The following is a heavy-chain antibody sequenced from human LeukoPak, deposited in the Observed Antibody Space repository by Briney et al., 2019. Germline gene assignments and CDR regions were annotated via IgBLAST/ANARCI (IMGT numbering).Heavy chain of an antibody. Sequence: GGSLRLSCTASGFTFTTFWLAWVRQAPGKGLEWVANIKPDGSEKFYVDSVKGRFTISRDTAKKSLYLQMNSLRVEDTAVYYCARGRGLDYWGQGTLVTVSS. J-gene: IGHJ4*02. CDR1: GFTFTTFW. CDR3: ARGRGLDY. D-gene: IGHD3-16*01. V-gene: IGHV3-7*01. CDR2: IKPDGSEK.